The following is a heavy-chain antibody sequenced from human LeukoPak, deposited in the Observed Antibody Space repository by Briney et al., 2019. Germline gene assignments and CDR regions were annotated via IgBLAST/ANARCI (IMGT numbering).Heavy chain of an antibody. CDR2: MNPNSDNT. J-gene: IGHJ2*01. Sequence: ASVKVSCKASGYTFTSYDINWVRQATGQGLEWMGCMNPNSDNTGYVQKFQGRVTMTRNTSISTAYMELSSLRSEDTAVYYCARGPGYCSGGSCYWYFDLWGRGIEVTVSS. V-gene: IGHV1-8*01. D-gene: IGHD2-15*01. CDR3: ARGPGYCSGGSCYWYFDL. CDR1: GYTFTSYD.